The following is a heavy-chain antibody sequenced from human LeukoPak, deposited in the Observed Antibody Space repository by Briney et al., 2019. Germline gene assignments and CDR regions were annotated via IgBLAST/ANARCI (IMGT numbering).Heavy chain of an antibody. CDR1: GFTVSNNY. CDR2: LQSGGKT. V-gene: IGHV3-66*04. J-gene: IGHJ6*02. CDR3: ARLYAVGPYGMDV. Sequence: GGSLRLSCAVSGFTVSNNYMVWVRQAPVQGREGVSILQSGGKTFYADSVKGRFTISRDNSKNTLYLQMSSLRVEDTAVYYCARLYAVGPYGMDVWGQGTTVTVSS. D-gene: IGHD3-16*01.